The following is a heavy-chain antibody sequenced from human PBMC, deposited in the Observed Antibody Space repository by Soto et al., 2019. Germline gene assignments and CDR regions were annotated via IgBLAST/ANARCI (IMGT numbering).Heavy chain of an antibody. CDR3: ASQRGLGGYLLYRYFDH. Sequence: GGSLRLSCAASGFSFSRAWMGWVRQAPGKGLEWIGRIKSKVDGGAIQYAPAVKGRFSISRDDSENILTLEMNGLTTEDTAMYYGASQRGLGGYLLYRYFDHWGQGTPVTVS. V-gene: IGHV3-15*01. CDR2: IKSKVDGGAI. D-gene: IGHD2-8*01. J-gene: IGHJ4*02. CDR1: GFSFSRAW.